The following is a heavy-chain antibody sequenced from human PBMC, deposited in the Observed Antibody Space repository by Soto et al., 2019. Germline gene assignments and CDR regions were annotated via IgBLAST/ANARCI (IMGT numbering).Heavy chain of an antibody. D-gene: IGHD3-22*01. J-gene: IGHJ4*02. CDR3: ARERSMRLVV. CDR2: INPKGGDP. Sequence: QVQLVQSGTEVKKPGASVKVSCKTSGYSFTDSRLHWVRQAPGQGLEWMGWINPKGGDPNFAQKFLDRVTVTRDTSISTAYLELSRLRFDDTALYYCARERSMRLVVWGQGTLLIVSS. V-gene: IGHV1-2*02. CDR1: GYSFTDSR.